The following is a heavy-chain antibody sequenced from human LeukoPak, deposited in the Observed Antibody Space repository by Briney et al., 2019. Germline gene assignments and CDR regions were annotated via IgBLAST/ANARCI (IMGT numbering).Heavy chain of an antibody. CDR2: IKQDGSEK. CDR1: GFTFTNYW. V-gene: IGHV3-7*01. D-gene: IGHD3-3*01. J-gene: IGHJ4*02. CDR3: ARQGAIFGVVITPYYFDY. Sequence: PGGSLRLSCAASGFTFTNYWMSWVRQAPGKGLEWVGNIKQDGSEKYYVDSVKGRFTISRDNAKNSLYLQMNSLRAEDTAVYYCARQGAIFGVVITPYYFDYWGQGTLVTVSS.